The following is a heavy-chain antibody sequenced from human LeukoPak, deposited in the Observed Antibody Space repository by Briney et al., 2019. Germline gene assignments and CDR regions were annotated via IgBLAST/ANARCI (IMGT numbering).Heavy chain of an antibody. V-gene: IGHV4-59*01. J-gene: IGHJ3*02. CDR2: IYYSGST. Sequence: SSETLSLTCTVSGGSISSYYWSWIRQPPGKGLEWIGYIYYSGSTNYNPSLKSRVTISVDTSKNQFSLKLSSVTAADTAVYYCARGCSISGGSCYNAFDIWGQGTMVTVSS. D-gene: IGHD2-15*01. CDR1: GGSISSYY. CDR3: ARGCSISGGSCYNAFDI.